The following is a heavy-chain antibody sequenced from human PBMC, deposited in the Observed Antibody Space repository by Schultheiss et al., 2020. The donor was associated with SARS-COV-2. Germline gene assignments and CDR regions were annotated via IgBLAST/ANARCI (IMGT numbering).Heavy chain of an antibody. J-gene: IGHJ4*02. V-gene: IGHV4-39*02. D-gene: IGHD2-8*02. CDR2: IYYSGTT. CDR1: GGSISSSSYY. CDR3: ARAPYCTGGICYSDY. Sequence: SQTLSLTCTVSGGSISSSSYYWGWIRQPPGKGLEWIGSIYYSGTTTYTPSLRSRVTISVDMSKNHFSLKLTSVTAADTAVYFCARAPYCTGGICYSDYWGQGTLVTVSS.